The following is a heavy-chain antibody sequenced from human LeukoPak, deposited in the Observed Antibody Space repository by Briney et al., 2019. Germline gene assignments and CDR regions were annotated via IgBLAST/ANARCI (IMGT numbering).Heavy chain of an antibody. Sequence: SETLSLTCAVSDDSISSSSYYWGWIRQRPEEGLEWIGSIYYSGTTYYNPSLKSRVTISVDTSKNQFSLKLSSVTAADTALYFCARQSTSMSTCWGQGSLVTVSS. D-gene: IGHD3-3*02. CDR3: ARQSTSMSTC. J-gene: IGHJ4*02. CDR1: DDSISSSSYY. V-gene: IGHV4-39*01. CDR2: IYYSGTT.